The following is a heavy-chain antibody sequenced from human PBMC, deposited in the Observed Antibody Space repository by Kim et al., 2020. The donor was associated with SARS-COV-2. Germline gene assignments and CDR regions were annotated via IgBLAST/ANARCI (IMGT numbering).Heavy chain of an antibody. Sequence: GGSLRLSCAASGFTFSSYAMSWVRQAPGKGLEWVSAISYSGGSTYYADSVKGRFTISRDNSKNTLYLQMNSLRAKETAVYYCAKDQGSGFDYWGQGTRVTVSS. CDR1: GFTFSSYA. CDR2: ISYSGGST. CDR3: AKDQGSGFDY. D-gene: IGHD3-10*01. V-gene: IGHV3-23*01. J-gene: IGHJ4*02.